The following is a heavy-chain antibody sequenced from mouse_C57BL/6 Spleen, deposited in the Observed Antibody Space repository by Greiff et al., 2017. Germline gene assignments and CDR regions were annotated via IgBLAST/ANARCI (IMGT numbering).Heavy chain of an antibody. CDR3: ARGDTTVVFDY. CDR1: GYAFTNYL. CDR2: INPGSGGT. D-gene: IGHD1-1*01. Sequence: LVESGAELVRPGTSVKVSCKASGYAFTNYLIEWVKQRPGQGLEWIGVINPGSGGTNYNEKFKGKATLTADKSSSTAYMQLSSLTSEDSAVYFCARGDTTVVFDYWGQGTTLTVSS. J-gene: IGHJ2*01. V-gene: IGHV1-54*01.